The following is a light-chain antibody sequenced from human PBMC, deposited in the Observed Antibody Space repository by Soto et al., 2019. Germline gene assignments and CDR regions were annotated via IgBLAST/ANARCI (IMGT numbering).Light chain of an antibody. J-gene: IGKJ5*01. CDR2: GAS. V-gene: IGKV3-20*01. Sequence: EIVLTQSPATLSLSQGERATLSCRASQTVSSYLLWYQQKPGQATRLIIYGASSRANGIPDRFSGSGSGTDFTLTISRLEPEDFALYYCQQYGSSPPITFGQGTRLEIK. CDR1: QTVSSY. CDR3: QQYGSSPPIT.